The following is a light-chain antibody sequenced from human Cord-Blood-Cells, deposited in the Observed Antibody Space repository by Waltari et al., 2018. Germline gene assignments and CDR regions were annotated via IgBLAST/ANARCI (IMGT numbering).Light chain of an antibody. J-gene: IGLJ2*01. CDR1: SSDDGGSNY. CDR2: EVS. Sequence: QSALTHPASVSGSPGQSITISCTGTSSDDGGSNYVPWYQQHPGKAPKLMIYEVSNRPSGVSNRFSGSKSGNTASLTISGLQAEDEADYYCSSYTSSSTLVFGGGTKLTVL. CDR3: SSYTSSSTLV. V-gene: IGLV2-14*01.